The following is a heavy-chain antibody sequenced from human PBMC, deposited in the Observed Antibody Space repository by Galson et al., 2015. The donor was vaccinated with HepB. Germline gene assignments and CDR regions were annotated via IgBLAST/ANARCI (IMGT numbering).Heavy chain of an antibody. J-gene: IGHJ4*02. Sequence: SLRLSCAASGFTFSSYGMHWVRQAPGKGLEWVAVISYDGSNKYYADSVKGRFTISRDNSKNTLYLQMNSLRAEDTAVYYCAKDMGYIVVVPAATGGDYWGQGTLVTVSS. CDR2: ISYDGSNK. V-gene: IGHV3-30*18. CDR1: GFTFSSYG. CDR3: AKDMGYIVVVPAATGGDY. D-gene: IGHD2-2*01.